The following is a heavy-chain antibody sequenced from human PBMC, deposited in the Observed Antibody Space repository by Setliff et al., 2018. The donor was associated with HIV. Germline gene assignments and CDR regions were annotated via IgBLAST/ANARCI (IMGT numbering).Heavy chain of an antibody. J-gene: IGHJ3*02. CDR3: ARHSITLVVGVPERDDAFDI. V-gene: IGHV4-59*08. Sequence: PSETLSLTCTVSGGAIRTYYWNWIRQPPGKGLEWIGYIHYSGSTNYSPSLKSRVTISVDTSKNQFSLKLSSVTAADTAVYYCARHSITLVVGVPERDDAFDIWGQGTMVTVSS. CDR2: IHYSGST. CDR1: GGAIRTYY. D-gene: IGHD3-22*01.